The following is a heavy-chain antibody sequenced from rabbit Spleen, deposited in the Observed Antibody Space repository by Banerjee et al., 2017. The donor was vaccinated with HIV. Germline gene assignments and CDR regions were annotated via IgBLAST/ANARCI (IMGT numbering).Heavy chain of an antibody. CDR1: GVSFSGNSY. V-gene: IGHV1S40*01. J-gene: IGHJ6*01. CDR2: IDIGSSGFT. Sequence: QSLEESGGDLVKPGASLTLTCIASGVSFSGNSYMCWVRQAPGKGLEWIACIDIGSSGFTYFATWAKGRFTCSKTSSTTVTLQMTRLTAADTATYFCARDTSSSFSSYGMDLWGPGTLVTVS. CDR3: ARDTSSSFSSYGMDL. D-gene: IGHD1-1*01.